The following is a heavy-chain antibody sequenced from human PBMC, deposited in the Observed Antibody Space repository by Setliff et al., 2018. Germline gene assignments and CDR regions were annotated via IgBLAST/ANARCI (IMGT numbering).Heavy chain of an antibody. CDR1: GFSFSNYW. J-gene: IGHJ6*03. Sequence: GSLRLSCAASGFSFSNYWMHWVRQAPGKGLVWVSRINGDATIAHYADSVKGRFTISRDNARNALYLQMVSLRGEDTGVYFCAALDWGENFYNVDVWGKGTTVTVSS. D-gene: IGHD7-27*01. CDR2: INGDATIA. CDR3: AALDWGENFYNVDV. V-gene: IGHV3-74*01.